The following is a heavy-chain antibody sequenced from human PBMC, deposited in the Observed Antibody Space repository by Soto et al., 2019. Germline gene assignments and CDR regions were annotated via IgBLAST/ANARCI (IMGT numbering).Heavy chain of an antibody. Sequence: TLSLTCAVSGGSISSGDYSWSWIRQPPGKGLEWTGYIYHSGSTYYNPSLKGRVTISVDRSKNQFSLKLTSLTAADTAVYFCARSTPMATNFDFWGQGTLVTVSS. CDR1: GGSISSGDYS. CDR3: ARSTPMATNFDF. D-gene: IGHD5-18*01. CDR2: IYHSGST. J-gene: IGHJ4*02. V-gene: IGHV4-30-2*01.